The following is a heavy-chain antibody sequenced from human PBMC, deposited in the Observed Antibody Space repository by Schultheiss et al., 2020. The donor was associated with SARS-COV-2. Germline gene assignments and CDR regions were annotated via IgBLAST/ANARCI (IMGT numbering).Heavy chain of an antibody. J-gene: IGHJ4*02. CDR1: GGSFSGYY. CDR3: ARGSGSWYSGSYFDY. V-gene: IGHV4-34*01. CDR2: INHSGST. D-gene: IGHD1-26*01. Sequence: SETLSLTCAVYGGSFSGYYWSWIRQPPGKGLEWIGEINHSGSTNYNPSLKSRVTISVDTSKNQFSLKLSSVTAADTAVYYCARGSGSWYSGSYFDYWGQGTLVTVSS.